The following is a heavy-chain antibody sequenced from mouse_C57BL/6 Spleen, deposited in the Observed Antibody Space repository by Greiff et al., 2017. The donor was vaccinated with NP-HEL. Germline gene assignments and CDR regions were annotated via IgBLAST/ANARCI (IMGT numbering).Heavy chain of an antibody. D-gene: IGHD2-5*01. CDR2: IDPENGDT. V-gene: IGHV14-4*01. CDR3: TTIVTTGAY. CDR1: GFNIKDDY. Sequence: EVQLQQSGAELVRPGASVKLSCTASGFNIKDDYMHWVKQRPEQGLEWIGWIDPENGDTEYASKFQGKATITADTSSNTDYLQLSSLTSEDTAVYYCTTIVTTGAYWGQGTLVTVSA. J-gene: IGHJ3*01.